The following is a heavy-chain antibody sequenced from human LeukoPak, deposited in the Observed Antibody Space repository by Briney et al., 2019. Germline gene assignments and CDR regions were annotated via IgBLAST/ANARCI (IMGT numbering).Heavy chain of an antibody. CDR2: INAGNGNT. Sequence: ASVKVSCKASGYTVTSYAMHWVRQAPGQRLEWMGWINAGNGNTKYSQKFQGRVTLTRDTSASTAYMELSSLRSEDTAVYYCAREGILWFRESPYYYYGRDVWGKGTTVTVSS. CDR1: GYTVTSYA. V-gene: IGHV1-3*01. J-gene: IGHJ6*04. CDR3: AREGILWFRESPYYYYGRDV. D-gene: IGHD3-10*01.